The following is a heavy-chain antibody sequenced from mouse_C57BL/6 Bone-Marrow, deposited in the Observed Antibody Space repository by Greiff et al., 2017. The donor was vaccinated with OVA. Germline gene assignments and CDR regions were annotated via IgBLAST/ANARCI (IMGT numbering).Heavy chain of an antibody. J-gene: IGHJ3*01. V-gene: IGHV5-9-1*02. CDR1: GFTFSSYA. D-gene: IGHD2-3*01. CDR2: ISSGGDYI. Sequence: EVKLEESGEGLVKPGGSLKLSCAASGFTFSSYAMSWVRQTPEKRLEWVAYISSGGDYIYYADTVKGRFTISRDNARNTLYLQMSSLKSEDTAMYYCTRIGAYDGYGGFAYWGQGTLVTVSA. CDR3: TRIGAYDGYGGFAY.